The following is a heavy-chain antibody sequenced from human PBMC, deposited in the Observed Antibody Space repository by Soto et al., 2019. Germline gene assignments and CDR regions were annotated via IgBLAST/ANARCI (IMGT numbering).Heavy chain of an antibody. CDR3: ARDRPPLGVVVVADTHYFDY. V-gene: IGHV3-21*01. Sequence: EVQLVESGGGLVKPGGSLRLSCAASGFTFSSYSMNWVRQAPGKGLEWVSSISSSSSYIYYADSVKGRFTISRDNAKNSLYLQMNSLRAEDTAVYYCARDRPPLGVVVVADTHYFDYWGQGTLVTVSS. CDR2: ISSSSSYI. J-gene: IGHJ4*02. CDR1: GFTFSSYS. D-gene: IGHD2-15*01.